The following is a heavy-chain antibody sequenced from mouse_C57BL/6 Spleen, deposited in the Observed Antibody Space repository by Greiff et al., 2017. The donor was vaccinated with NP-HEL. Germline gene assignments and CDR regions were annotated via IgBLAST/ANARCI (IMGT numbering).Heavy chain of an antibody. CDR2: ISGGGGNT. CDR3: ARAYYSNYWYFDV. V-gene: IGHV5-9*01. J-gene: IGHJ1*03. CDR1: GFTFSSYT. Sequence: DVKLVESGGGLVKPGGSLKLSCAASGFTFSSYTMSWVRQTPEKRLEWVATISGGGGNTYYPDSVKGRFTISRDNAKNTLYLQMSSLRSEDTALYYCARAYYSNYWYFDVWGTGTTVTVSS. D-gene: IGHD2-5*01.